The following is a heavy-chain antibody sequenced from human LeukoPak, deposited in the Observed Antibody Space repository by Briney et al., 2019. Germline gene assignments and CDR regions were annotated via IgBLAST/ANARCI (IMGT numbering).Heavy chain of an antibody. V-gene: IGHV4-59*08. J-gene: IGHJ4*02. CDR3: ARRWCSGGSCYDY. CDR2: IYYSGST. D-gene: IGHD2-15*01. CDR1: GGSLSSYY. Sequence: SDTLSLTCTVSGGSLSSYYWSWIRQPPRKGLEWIGYIYYSGSTNYNPSLKSRVTISVDTSKNQFSLKLSSVTAADTAVYYCARRWCSGGSCYDYWGQGTLVTVSS.